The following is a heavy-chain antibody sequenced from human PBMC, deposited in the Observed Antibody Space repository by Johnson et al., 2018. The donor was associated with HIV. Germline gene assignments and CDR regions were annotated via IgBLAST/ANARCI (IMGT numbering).Heavy chain of an antibody. D-gene: IGHD3-9*01. J-gene: IGHJ3*02. Sequence: VQVVESGGGLVQPGGSLRLSCVGSSNYKSWVRQAPGKGLEWDSVIYSGGTIYYADSVKGRFTISRDNAKNSLYLQMSSLRAEDTAVYYCAREGVAVRYIDDAFDIWGQGTMVTVSS. CDR1: SNY. CDR2: IYSGGTI. V-gene: IGHV3-66*01. CDR3: AREGVAVRYIDDAFDI.